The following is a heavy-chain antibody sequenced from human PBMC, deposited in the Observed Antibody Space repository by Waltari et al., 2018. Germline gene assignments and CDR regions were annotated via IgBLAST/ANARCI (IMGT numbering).Heavy chain of an antibody. Sequence: EVQLVESGGGLVKPGGSLRLSCAASGFTFNLYCMNWVRQVPGKGLEWVASISSSTTYIFYADSMKGRFTISRDNAKNSLYLQMNSLRAEDTAVYYCARDYGSSWNGMDVWGQGTTVAVSS. D-gene: IGHD2-15*01. CDR2: ISSSTTYI. V-gene: IGHV3-21*01. CDR1: GFTFNLYC. CDR3: ARDYGSSWNGMDV. J-gene: IGHJ6*02.